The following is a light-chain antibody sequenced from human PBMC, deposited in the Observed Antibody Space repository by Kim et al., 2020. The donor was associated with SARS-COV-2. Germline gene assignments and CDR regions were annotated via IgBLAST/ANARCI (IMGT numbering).Light chain of an antibody. Sequence: PGQRVTIPCSGSSSNIGSNSVNWYQQLPGTAPKLLIYSNNKRPSGVPDRFSGSKSGTSASLAISGLQSEDEADYYCAAWDDSSYVFGTGTKVTVL. V-gene: IGLV1-44*01. CDR1: SSNIGSNS. CDR2: SNN. J-gene: IGLJ1*01. CDR3: AAWDDSSYV.